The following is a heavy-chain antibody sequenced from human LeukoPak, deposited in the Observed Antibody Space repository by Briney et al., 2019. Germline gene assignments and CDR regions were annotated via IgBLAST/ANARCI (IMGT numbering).Heavy chain of an antibody. D-gene: IGHD6-13*01. V-gene: IGHV3-9*01. CDR3: ARDLAAAGSY. CDR2: ISWNSGSI. CDR1: GFTFDDYA. J-gene: IGHJ4*02. Sequence: AGGSLRLSCAASGFTFDDYAMHWVRQAPGKGLEWVSGISWNSGSIGYADSVKGRFTISRDNAKNSLYLQMNSLRAEDTAVYYCARDLAAAGSYWGQGTLVTVSS.